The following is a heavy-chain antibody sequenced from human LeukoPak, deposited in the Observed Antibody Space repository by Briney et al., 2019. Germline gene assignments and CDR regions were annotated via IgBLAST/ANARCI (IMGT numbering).Heavy chain of an antibody. V-gene: IGHV3-11*01. CDR1: GFSFSDYY. CDR2: ISSGGGIM. CDR3: ARASQYGLDASDI. Sequence: PGGSLRLSCAASGFSFSDYYMTWIRQAPGKGLNWISFISSGGGIMWYADSVKGRFTISRDNAKNSLYLQMNSLRAEDTAVYYCARASQYGLDASDIWGQGAVVTVSS. J-gene: IGHJ3*02. D-gene: IGHD2-8*01.